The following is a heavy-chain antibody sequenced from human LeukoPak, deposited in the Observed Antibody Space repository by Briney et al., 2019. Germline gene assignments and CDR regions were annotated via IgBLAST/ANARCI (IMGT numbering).Heavy chain of an antibody. CDR1: GGSISSSSYY. CDR3: ARGPYYYGSGSYPFDY. CDR2: IYYSGST. D-gene: IGHD3-10*01. V-gene: IGHV4-39*07. Sequence: SETLSPTCTVSGGSISSSSYYWGWIRQPPGKGLEWIGSIYYSGSTYYNPSLKSRVTISVDTSKNQFSLKLSSVTAADTAVYYCARGPYYYGSGSYPFDYWGQGTLVTVSS. J-gene: IGHJ4*02.